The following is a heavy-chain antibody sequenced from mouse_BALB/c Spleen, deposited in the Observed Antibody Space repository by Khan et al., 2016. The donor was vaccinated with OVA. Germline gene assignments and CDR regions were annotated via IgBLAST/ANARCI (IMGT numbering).Heavy chain of an antibody. CDR3: SRSGYDFFAY. J-gene: IGHJ3*01. Sequence: QVQLQQSGAELVRPGSSMKISCKASGYAFSNSWMNWVKLGPGQGLEWIGQIYPGDGNTNYNGKFQDKATLTAEQSSSTAYIQLSSLTSEDSSVDFCSRSGYDFFAYWGQGTLVTVSA. CDR2: IYPGDGNT. CDR1: GYAFSNSW. V-gene: IGHV1-80*01. D-gene: IGHD2-14*01.